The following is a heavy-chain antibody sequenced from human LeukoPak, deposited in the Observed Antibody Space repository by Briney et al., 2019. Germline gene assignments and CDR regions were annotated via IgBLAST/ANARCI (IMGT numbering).Heavy chain of an antibody. V-gene: IGHV3-66*01. CDR3: AREALDYYDSSGPAY. Sequence: GESLRLSCAASGFTVSSNYMSWVRQAPGKGLEWVSVIYSGGSTYYADSVKGRFTISRDNSKNTLYLQMNSLRAEDTAVYYCAREALDYYDSSGPAYWGREPWSPSPQ. CDR1: GFTVSSNY. CDR2: IYSGGST. D-gene: IGHD3-22*01. J-gene: IGHJ4*02.